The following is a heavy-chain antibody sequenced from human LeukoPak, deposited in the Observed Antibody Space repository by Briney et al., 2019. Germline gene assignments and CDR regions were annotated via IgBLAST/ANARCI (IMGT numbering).Heavy chain of an antibody. CDR3: ARVHGSVVPAAPHRKRTYYMDV. CDR1: GGTFSSYA. D-gene: IGHD2-2*01. V-gene: IGHV1-69*05. Sequence: ASVKVSCKASGGTFSSYAISWVRQAPGQGLEWMGGIIPIFGTANYAQKFQGRVTITTDESTSTAYMELSSLRSEDTAVYYCARVHGSVVPAAPHRKRTYYMDVWGKGTTVTVSS. CDR2: IIPIFGTA. J-gene: IGHJ6*03.